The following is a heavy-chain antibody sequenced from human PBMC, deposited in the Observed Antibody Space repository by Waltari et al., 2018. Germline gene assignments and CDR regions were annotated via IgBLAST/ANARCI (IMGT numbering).Heavy chain of an antibody. Sequence: EVQLLESGGGLVQPGGSLRLSCAASGFTISSYAMSWVRQAPGKGLEWVSVIYSGGSTYDADSVKGRFTISRDNSKNTLYLQMNSLRAEDTAVYYCAKELLNGLVSYWGQGTLVTVSS. V-gene: IGHV3-23*03. CDR2: IYSGGST. CDR1: GFTISSYA. J-gene: IGHJ4*02. CDR3: AKELLNGLVSY. D-gene: IGHD2-15*01.